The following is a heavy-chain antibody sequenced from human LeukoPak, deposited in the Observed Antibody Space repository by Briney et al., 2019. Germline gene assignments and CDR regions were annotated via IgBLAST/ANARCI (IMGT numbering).Heavy chain of an antibody. CDR1: GGSISSYY. CDR3: VRDKGWDHNWIDP. V-gene: IGHV4-59*01. CDR2: ISYSGST. D-gene: IGHD1-26*01. Sequence: SETLSLTCTVSGGSISSYYWSWIRQPPGKGLEWIGFISYSGSTKYNPSLKSRVTISVDTSKNQFSLKLTSVTAADTAMYYCVRDKGWDHNWIDPWGQGTQVTVSS. J-gene: IGHJ5*02.